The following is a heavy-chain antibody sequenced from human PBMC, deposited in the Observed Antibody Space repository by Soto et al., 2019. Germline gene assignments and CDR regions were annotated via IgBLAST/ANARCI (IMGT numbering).Heavy chain of an antibody. CDR3: ARGGINYGDYRSMDV. J-gene: IGHJ6*03. CDR1: GFTFSSYN. CDR2: LSSSSTYI. Sequence: EVQLLESGGGLVKPGGSLRLSCAASGFTFSSYNMNWVRQAPGKGLEWVSSLSSSSTYIYYADSVKGRFTISRDNAKNSLYLQMNSLRAEDTAVYYCARGGINYGDYRSMDVWGKGTTVTVSS. D-gene: IGHD4-17*01. V-gene: IGHV3-21*01.